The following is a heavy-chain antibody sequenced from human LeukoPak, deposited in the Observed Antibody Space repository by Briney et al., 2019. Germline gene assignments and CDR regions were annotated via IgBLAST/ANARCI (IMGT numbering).Heavy chain of an antibody. J-gene: IGHJ6*03. Sequence: SETLSLTCAVSGGSISSSNWWSWVRQPPGKGLEWIGEIYHSGSTNYNPSLKSRVTISVDTSKNQFSLKLSSVTAADTAVYYCARLPFGGSGTNRWRNYYYYMDVWGKGTTVTISS. D-gene: IGHD3-10*01. CDR3: ARLPFGGSGTNRWRNYYYYMDV. CDR1: GGSISSSNW. V-gene: IGHV4-4*02. CDR2: IYHSGST.